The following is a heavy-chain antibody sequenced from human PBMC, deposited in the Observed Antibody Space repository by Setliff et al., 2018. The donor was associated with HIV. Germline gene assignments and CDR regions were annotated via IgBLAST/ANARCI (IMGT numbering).Heavy chain of an antibody. CDR1: GFTFDDYG. CDR3: AREKQGPNYYDSSGSSFDF. V-gene: IGHV3-20*04. CDR2: INWNGDST. J-gene: IGHJ4*02. Sequence: GGSLRLSCTASGFTFDDYGMSWVRQAPGKGLEWVSGINWNGDSTDYADSVKGRFTISRDNAKNSLYLQMNGLRAEDTALYYCAREKQGPNYYDSSGSSFDFWGQGTLVTVSS. D-gene: IGHD3-22*01.